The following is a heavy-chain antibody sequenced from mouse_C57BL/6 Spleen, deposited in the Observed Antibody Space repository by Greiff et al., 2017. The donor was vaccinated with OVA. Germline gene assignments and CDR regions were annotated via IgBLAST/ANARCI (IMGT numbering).Heavy chain of an antibody. Sequence: VQLQQPGAELVKPGASVKLSCKASGYTFTSYWMHWVKQRPGRGLEWIGRIDPNSGGTKYNEQFKSKATLTVDKPSSTAYMQRSSLTSEDSAVYYCASVTVVASYYAMDYWGQGTSVTVSS. V-gene: IGHV1-72*01. CDR3: ASVTVVASYYAMDY. CDR2: IDPNSGGT. CDR1: GYTFTSYW. J-gene: IGHJ4*01. D-gene: IGHD1-1*01.